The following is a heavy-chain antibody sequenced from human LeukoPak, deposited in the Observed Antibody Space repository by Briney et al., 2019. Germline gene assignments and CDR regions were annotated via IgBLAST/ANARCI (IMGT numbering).Heavy chain of an antibody. CDR1: GFTFSSYA. D-gene: IGHD3-10*01. CDR3: ARESSQGPDYFDY. CDR2: IRGSGGST. J-gene: IGHJ4*02. V-gene: IGHV3-23*01. Sequence: PGGSLRLSCAASGFTFSSYAMSWVRQAPGNGLEWVSAIRGSGGSTYYADSVKGRFTISRDNSKNTLYLQMNSLRAEDTAVYYCARESSQGPDYFDYWGQGTLVTVSA.